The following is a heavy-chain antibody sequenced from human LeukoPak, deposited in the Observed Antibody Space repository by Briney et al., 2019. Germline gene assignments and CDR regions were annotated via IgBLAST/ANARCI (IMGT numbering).Heavy chain of an antibody. J-gene: IGHJ4*02. V-gene: IGHV3-21*01. CDR1: GFTFSSYS. CDR3: ARDAGGQQLPDY. Sequence: GGSLRLSCAASGFTFSSYSMNWVRQAPGKGLEWVSSISSSSSYIYYADSVKGRFTISRDNAKNSLYLQMNSLRAEDTAVYYCARDAGGQQLPDYWGQGTLVTVSS. D-gene: IGHD6-13*01. CDR2: ISSSSSYI.